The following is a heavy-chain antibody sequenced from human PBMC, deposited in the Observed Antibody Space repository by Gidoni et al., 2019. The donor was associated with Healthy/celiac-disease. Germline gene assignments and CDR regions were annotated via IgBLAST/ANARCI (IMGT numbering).Heavy chain of an antibody. D-gene: IGHD5-18*01. Sequence: APGKGLEWVSAISGSGGSTYYADSVKGRFTISRAHSKTTLELQMTSLRSEATLVYFFAKVYSYRGYYYLDAWGKWTTVTVSS. CDR3: AKVYSYRGYYYLDA. J-gene: IGHJ6*03. CDR2: ISGSGGST. V-gene: IGHV3-23*01.